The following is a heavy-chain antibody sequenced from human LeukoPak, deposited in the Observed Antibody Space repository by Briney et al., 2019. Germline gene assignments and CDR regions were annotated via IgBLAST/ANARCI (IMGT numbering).Heavy chain of an antibody. Sequence: ASVKVSCKASGYTFTRYGISWVRQAPGQGLEWMGWISAYNGNTNYAQKLQGRVTMTTDTSTSTAYMELRSLRSDDTAVYYCARDGQLVLYYYYGMDVWGPGTTVTVSS. V-gene: IGHV1-18*01. CDR1: GYTFTRYG. CDR3: ARDGQLVLYYYYGMDV. J-gene: IGHJ6*02. D-gene: IGHD6-13*01. CDR2: ISAYNGNT.